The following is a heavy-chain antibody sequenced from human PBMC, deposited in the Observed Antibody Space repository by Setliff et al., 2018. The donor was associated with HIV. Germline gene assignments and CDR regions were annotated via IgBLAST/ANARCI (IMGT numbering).Heavy chain of an antibody. V-gene: IGHV1-24*01. D-gene: IGHD6-13*01. CDR1: GYTLTELS. Sequence: VASVKVSCKISGYTLTELSIHWVRQAPGKGLEWMANFDPEDGETFYAQKFQGRLTMTEDTSTDTAYMELSSLRSDDTAMYYCATDPGYSSTWYSESSQHGGQGTVVTVSS. CDR3: ATDPGYSSTWYSESSQH. J-gene: IGHJ1*01. CDR2: FDPEDGET.